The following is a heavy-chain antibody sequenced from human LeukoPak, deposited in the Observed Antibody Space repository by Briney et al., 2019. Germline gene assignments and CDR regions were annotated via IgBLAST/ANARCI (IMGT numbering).Heavy chain of an antibody. D-gene: IGHD3-9*01. CDR2: IYTSGST. J-gene: IGHJ5*02. CDR3: ARDYDVLTAYPPTQLFNP. CDR1: GGSISSGSYY. Sequence: SQTLSLTCTVSGGSISSGSYYWTWIRQPAGKGLEWIGRIYTSGSTNYNPSLKSRVTISLDTSKNQFSLKLTSVTAADTAVYYYARDYDVLTAYPPTQLFNPWGQGTLVTVSS. V-gene: IGHV4-61*02.